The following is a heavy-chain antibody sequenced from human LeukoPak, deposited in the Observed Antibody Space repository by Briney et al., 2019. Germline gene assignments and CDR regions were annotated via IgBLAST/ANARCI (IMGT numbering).Heavy chain of an antibody. Sequence: ASVRVSCKASGYTFTSYYMHWVRQAPGQGLEWMGIINPSGGSTSYAQKFQGRVTMTRDMSTGTVYMELSSLRSEDTAVYYCAREKSPSFGFDPWGQGTLVTVSS. V-gene: IGHV1-46*01. CDR2: INPSGGST. CDR1: GYTFTSYY. J-gene: IGHJ5*02. CDR3: AREKSPSFGFDP.